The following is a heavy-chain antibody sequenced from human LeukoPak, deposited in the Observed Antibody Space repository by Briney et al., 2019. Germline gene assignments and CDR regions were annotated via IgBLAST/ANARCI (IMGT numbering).Heavy chain of an antibody. CDR3: ARVSPYYYYYYMDV. Sequence: KASETLSLTCPVAGGSISSHYWSWIRQPPGKGLEWIGYIYYSGSTNYNPSLKSRVTISVDTSKNQFSLKLSSVTAADTAVYYCARVSPYYYYYYMDVWGKGTTVTVSS. CDR2: IYYSGST. J-gene: IGHJ6*03. V-gene: IGHV4-59*11. CDR1: GGSISSHY.